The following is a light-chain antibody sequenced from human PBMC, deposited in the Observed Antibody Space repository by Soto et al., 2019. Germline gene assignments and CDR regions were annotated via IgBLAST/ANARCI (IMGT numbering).Light chain of an antibody. Sequence: DFQMTQSPSPLSASVGARSTITCRASQNIRSRLAWFQQKPGKAPKLLIYDASSLESGVPQRFSGSGSGTDFTLTISSLQPEDFATYYCQQSYSTPPITFGQGTRLEIK. CDR2: DAS. J-gene: IGKJ5*01. CDR1: QNIRSR. CDR3: QQSYSTPPIT. V-gene: IGKV1-39*01.